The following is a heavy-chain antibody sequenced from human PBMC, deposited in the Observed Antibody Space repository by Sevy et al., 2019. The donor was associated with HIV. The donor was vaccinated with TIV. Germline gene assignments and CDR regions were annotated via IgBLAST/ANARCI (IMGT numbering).Heavy chain of an antibody. V-gene: IGHV3-23*01. CDR3: ARASGYYYGGGEFDY. CDR2: LDNSGDNT. Sequence: GGSLRLSCAASGFTFDNYAMTWVRQTPGKGLEWVSTLDNSGDNTYNADSVKGRFTISRDNSKNTLYLQMNSLRAEDTAVYYCARASGYYYGGGEFDYWGQGTLVTVSS. D-gene: IGHD3-22*01. J-gene: IGHJ4*02. CDR1: GFTFDNYA.